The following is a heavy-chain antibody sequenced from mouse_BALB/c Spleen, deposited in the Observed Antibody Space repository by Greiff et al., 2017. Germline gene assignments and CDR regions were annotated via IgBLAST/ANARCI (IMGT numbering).Heavy chain of an antibody. CDR1: GFTFSSFG. CDR2: ISSGSSTI. CDR3: ARGTRDYFDY. J-gene: IGHJ2*01. Sequence: DVMLVESGGGLVQPGGSRKLSCAASGFTFSSFGMHWVRQAPEKGLEWVAYISSGSSTIYYADTVKGRFTISRDNPKNTLFLQMTSLRSEDTAMYYCARGTRDYFDYWGQGTTLTVSS. V-gene: IGHV5-17*02. D-gene: IGHD3-3*01.